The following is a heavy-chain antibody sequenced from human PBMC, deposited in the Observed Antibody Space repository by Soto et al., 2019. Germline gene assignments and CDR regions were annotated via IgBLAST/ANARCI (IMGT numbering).Heavy chain of an antibody. J-gene: IGHJ5*02. D-gene: IGHD5-12*01. CDR3: AKDPGSDNWFDP. V-gene: IGHV3-23*01. CDR2: ISGSGGST. Sequence: GGSLRLSCAASGFTFSSYAMSWVRQAPGKGLEWVSAISGSGGSTYYADSVKGRFTISRDNSKNTLYLKMNSLRAEDTAVYYCAKDPGSDNWFDPWGQGTLVTVSS. CDR1: GFTFSSYA.